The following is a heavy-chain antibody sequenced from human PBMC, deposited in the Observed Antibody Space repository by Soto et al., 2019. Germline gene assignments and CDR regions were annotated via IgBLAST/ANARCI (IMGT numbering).Heavy chain of an antibody. CDR3: ARDKYCRGGSCRKNWFDP. J-gene: IGHJ5*02. CDR2: VYYTGST. D-gene: IGHD2-15*01. Sequence: SETLSLTCSVSGGSISGSYWRWIRQSPGKGLEWVGYVYYTGSTNYSPSLRSRVSISVDTSKNDLSLRLSSVTAADTAVYYCARDKYCRGGSCRKNWFDPWGQGTLVNVSS. CDR1: GGSISGSY. V-gene: IGHV4-59*01.